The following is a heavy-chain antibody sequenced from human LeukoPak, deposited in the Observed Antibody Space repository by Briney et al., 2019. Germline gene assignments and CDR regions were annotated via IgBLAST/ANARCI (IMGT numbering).Heavy chain of an antibody. CDR1: GGSISSYY. D-gene: IGHD6-13*01. CDR3: ARESSSSWYVFLDY. J-gene: IGHJ4*02. V-gene: IGHV4-4*07. Sequence: PETLSLTCTVSGGSISSYYWSWIRQPAGKGLEWIGRIYTSGSTNYNPSLKSRVTMSVDTSKNQFSLKLSSVTAADTAVYYCARESSSSWYVFLDYWGQGTLVTVSS. CDR2: IYTSGST.